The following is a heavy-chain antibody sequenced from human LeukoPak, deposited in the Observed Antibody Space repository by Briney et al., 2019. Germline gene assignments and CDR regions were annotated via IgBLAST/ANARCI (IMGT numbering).Heavy chain of an antibody. Sequence: PSQTLSLTCTVSAGSISSGDYYWSWIRQPPGKCLEWIGYIYYSGSTYYNPSLKSRVTISVDTSKNQFSLKLSSVTAADTAVYYCARSPWVPAAIRWKDWFDPWGQGTLVTVSS. CDR1: AGSISSGDYY. CDR2: IYYSGST. CDR3: ARSPWVPAAIRWKDWFDP. J-gene: IGHJ5*02. D-gene: IGHD2-2*01. V-gene: IGHV4-30-4*01.